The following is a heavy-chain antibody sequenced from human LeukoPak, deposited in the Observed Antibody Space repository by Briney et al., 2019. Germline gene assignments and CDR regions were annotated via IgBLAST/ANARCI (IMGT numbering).Heavy chain of an antibody. CDR3: AKDIQLSA. D-gene: IGHD5-24*01. V-gene: IGHV3-23*01. Sequence: GGSLRLSCAASGFXFNDAAMTWVRQAPGKGLEWVSLIASSGRNTYYTDSVRGRFTISRDNSKKTLSLQMNSLRVEDTAIYYCAKDIQLSAWGQGTLLTVSS. J-gene: IGHJ5*02. CDR1: GFXFNDAA. CDR2: IASSGRNT.